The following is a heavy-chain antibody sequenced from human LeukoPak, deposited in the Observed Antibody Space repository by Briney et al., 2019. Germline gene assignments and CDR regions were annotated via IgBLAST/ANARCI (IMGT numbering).Heavy chain of an antibody. Sequence: SETLSLTCAVSGGSISSSNWWSWVRQPPGKGLEWIGEIYHSGSTNYNPSLKSRVTISVDKSKNQFSLKLSSVTAADTAVYYCASIPYYDILTGRRGGAFDIWGQGTMVTVSS. CDR3: ASIPYYDILTGRRGGAFDI. CDR2: IYHSGST. CDR1: GGSISSSNW. J-gene: IGHJ3*02. D-gene: IGHD3-9*01. V-gene: IGHV4-4*02.